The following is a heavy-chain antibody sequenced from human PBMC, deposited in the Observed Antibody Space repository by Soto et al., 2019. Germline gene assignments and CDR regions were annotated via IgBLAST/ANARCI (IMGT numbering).Heavy chain of an antibody. Sequence: QLQLQESGPGLVKASETLSLTCTVSGGSITRNNHFWGWIRQSPGKGLEWIGSIQYGGTTNYSPSLKSRVIMSAETSKNQFSLMMNSVTAADTAVYYCASLGSSGWYQGSYFDYWGQGTLVTVSS. V-gene: IGHV4-39*01. CDR2: IQYGGTT. D-gene: IGHD6-19*01. J-gene: IGHJ4*02. CDR3: ASLGSSGWYQGSYFDY. CDR1: GGSITRNNHF.